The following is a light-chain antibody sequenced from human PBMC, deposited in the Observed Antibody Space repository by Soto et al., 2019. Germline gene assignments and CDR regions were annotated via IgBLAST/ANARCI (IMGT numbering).Light chain of an antibody. CDR3: QHYNNLWG. CDR1: PSVRSN. Sequence: EIVMTQSPATLSVSPGERVTLSCRASPSVRSNLAWYQQKPGQVPRVLIYGASTRAIGIPDRFSGSGSGTEFTLTSSSLQSEDLAVYYCQHYNNLWGFGGGTKVEIK. V-gene: IGKV3-15*01. J-gene: IGKJ4*01. CDR2: GAS.